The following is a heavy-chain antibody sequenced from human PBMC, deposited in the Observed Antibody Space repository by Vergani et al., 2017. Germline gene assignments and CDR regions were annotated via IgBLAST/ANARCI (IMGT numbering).Heavy chain of an antibody. J-gene: IGHJ4*02. D-gene: IGHD4-17*01. Sequence: QLQLQESGPGLVKPSETLSPTCTVPGGSISSSSYYWGWIRQPPGKGLEWIGSIYYSGSTYYNPSLKSRVTISVDTSKNQFSLKLRSVTAADTAVYYCARLYYGDRGGYWGQGTLVTVSS. CDR2: IYYSGST. CDR3: ARLYYGDRGGY. V-gene: IGHV4-39*01. CDR1: GGSISSSSYY.